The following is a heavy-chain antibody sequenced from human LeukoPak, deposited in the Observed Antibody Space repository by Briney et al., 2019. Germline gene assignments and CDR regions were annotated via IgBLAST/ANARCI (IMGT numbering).Heavy chain of an antibody. Sequence: GGSLRLSCAASGFTFSSYSMNWVRQAPGKGLEWVSFISSSSSYIYYADSVKGRFTISRDNAKNSLYLQMNSLRAEDTAVYYCARGKLEYSRKDAFDIWGQGTMVTVSS. CDR3: ARGKLEYSRKDAFDI. J-gene: IGHJ3*02. CDR2: ISSSSSYI. V-gene: IGHV3-21*01. CDR1: GFTFSSYS. D-gene: IGHD6-6*01.